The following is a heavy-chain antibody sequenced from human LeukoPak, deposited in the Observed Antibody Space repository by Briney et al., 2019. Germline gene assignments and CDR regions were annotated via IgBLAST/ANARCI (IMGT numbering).Heavy chain of an antibody. D-gene: IGHD3-10*01. V-gene: IGHV3-7*04. CDR3: ARVPMVQGVSGCYFDY. J-gene: IGHJ4*02. Sequence: GGSLRLSCAASGFTFSSYWMSWVRQAPGKGLEWVANIKQDGSEKYYVDSVKGRFTISRDNAKNSLYLQMNSLRAEDTAVYYCARVPMVQGVSGCYFDYWGQGTLVTVSS. CDR2: IKQDGSEK. CDR1: GFTFSSYW.